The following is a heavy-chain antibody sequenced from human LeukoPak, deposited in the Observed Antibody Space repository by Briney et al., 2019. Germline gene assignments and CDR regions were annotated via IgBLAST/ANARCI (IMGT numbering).Heavy chain of an antibody. CDR3: AKSEDSPIWFGELKRDY. J-gene: IGHJ4*02. V-gene: IGHV3-23*01. CDR2: ISGSGGST. Sequence: GGSLRLSCAASGFTFSSYAMSWVRQAPGKGLEWLSAISGSGGSTYYADSVKGRFTISRDNSKNTLYLQMNSLRAEDTAVYYCAKSEDSPIWFGELKRDYWGQGTLVTVSS. D-gene: IGHD3-10*01. CDR1: GFTFSSYA.